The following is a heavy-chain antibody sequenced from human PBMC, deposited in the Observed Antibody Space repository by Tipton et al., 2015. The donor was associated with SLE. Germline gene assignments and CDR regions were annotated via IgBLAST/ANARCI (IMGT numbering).Heavy chain of an antibody. V-gene: IGHV4-59*08. CDR1: GGSISSYY. CDR2: IYYSGST. D-gene: IGHD6-13*01. J-gene: IGHJ6*03. Sequence: TLSLTCTVSGGSISSYYWSWIRQPPGKGLEWIGYIYYSGSTNYNPSLKSRVTISADASKDQFSLRLSSVTAADTAVYYCARIGAYTSSWYYYYMDVWGKGTTVTVSS. CDR3: ARIGAYTSSWYYYYMDV.